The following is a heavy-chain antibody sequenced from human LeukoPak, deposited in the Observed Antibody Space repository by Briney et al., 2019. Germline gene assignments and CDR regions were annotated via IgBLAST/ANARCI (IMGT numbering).Heavy chain of an antibody. CDR2: ISSSSSYI. CDR3: ARVSSSWYYLDY. D-gene: IGHD6-13*01. CDR1: GFTFSSYS. V-gene: IGHV3-21*01. J-gene: IGHJ4*02. Sequence: GGSLRLSCAASGFTFSSYSMNWVRQAPGKGLEWVSFISSSSSYIYYADSVKGRFTISRHNANNSLSLQMNSLRAEDTAVYYCARVSSSWYYLDYWGQGTLVTVSS.